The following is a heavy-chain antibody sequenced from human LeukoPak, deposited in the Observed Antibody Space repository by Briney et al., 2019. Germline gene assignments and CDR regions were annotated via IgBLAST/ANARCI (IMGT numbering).Heavy chain of an antibody. Sequence: GGSLRLSCAASEFTFSSSSMNWVRQAPGKGLEWLSYISSSSSTIYYADSVKGRFTISRDNAKNSLYLQMNSLRAEDTAVYYCASPVVVAALVDAFDIWGQGTMVTVSS. CDR1: EFTFSSSS. V-gene: IGHV3-48*04. D-gene: IGHD2-15*01. CDR3: ASPVVVAALVDAFDI. CDR2: ISSSSSTI. J-gene: IGHJ3*02.